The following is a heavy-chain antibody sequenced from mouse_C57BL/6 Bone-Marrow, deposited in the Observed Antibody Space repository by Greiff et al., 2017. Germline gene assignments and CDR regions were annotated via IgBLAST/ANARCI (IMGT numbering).Heavy chain of an antibody. V-gene: IGHV1-31*01. J-gene: IGHJ1*03. CDR3: ASPLYYYGSSHWYFDV. CDR1: GYSFTGYY. D-gene: IGHD1-1*01. Sequence: EVKLVESGPELVKPGASVKISCKASGYSFTGYYMHWVKQSHGNILDWIGYIYPYNGVSSYNQKFKGKATLTVDKSSSTAYMELRSLTSEDSAVYYCASPLYYYGSSHWYFDVWGTGTTVTVSS. CDR2: IYPYNGVS.